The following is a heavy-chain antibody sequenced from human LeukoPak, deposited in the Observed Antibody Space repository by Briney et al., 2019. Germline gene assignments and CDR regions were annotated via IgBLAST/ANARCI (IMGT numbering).Heavy chain of an antibody. J-gene: IGHJ5*02. D-gene: IGHD2/OR15-2a*01. CDR3: AKDRVSPGFNWFDP. V-gene: IGHV3-23*01. CDR2: INVRGDNT. Sequence: GGSLRLSCEASGDTITSYAMSWVRQAPGKGLGWVSAINVRGDNTYYADFVKGRFTISRDNSKSTVYLQMNSLRTEDTAVYYCAKDRVSPGFNWFDPWGQGTLVTVSS. CDR1: GDTITSYA.